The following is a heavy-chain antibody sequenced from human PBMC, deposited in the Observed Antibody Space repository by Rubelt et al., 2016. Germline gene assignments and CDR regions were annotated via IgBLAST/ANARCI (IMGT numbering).Heavy chain of an antibody. CDR2: ISYDGSNK. V-gene: IGHV3-33*05. CDR3: ARAYGDYLYYFDF. J-gene: IGHJ4*02. Sequence: GKGLEWVTVISYDGSNKYYADSVKGRFTISRDNSKNTLYLQMNSLRAEDTAVYYCARAYGDYLYYFDFWGQGTLVTVSS. D-gene: IGHD4-17*01.